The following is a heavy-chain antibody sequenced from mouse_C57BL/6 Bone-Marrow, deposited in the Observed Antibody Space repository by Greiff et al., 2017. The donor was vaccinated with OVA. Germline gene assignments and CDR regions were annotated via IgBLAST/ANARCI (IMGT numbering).Heavy chain of an antibody. Sequence: EVKLVESGPELVKPGASVKLSCKASGYTFTDYYMDWVKQSPGQSLEWIGDINPNNGGTIYNQKFKGKATLTVDKSSSTAYLELRSLTSEDTAVYYCAGDDGYYGPWFAYWGQGTLVTVSA. CDR1: GYTFTDYY. D-gene: IGHD2-3*01. CDR3: AGDDGYYGPWFAY. CDR2: INPNNGGT. V-gene: IGHV1-18*01. J-gene: IGHJ3*01.